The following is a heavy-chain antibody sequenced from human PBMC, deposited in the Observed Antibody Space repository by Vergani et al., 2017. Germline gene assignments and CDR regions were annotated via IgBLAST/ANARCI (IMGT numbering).Heavy chain of an antibody. CDR3: ARAGYDFWSGYYLNWFDP. CDR1: GGSISSGDYY. CDR2: IYTSGST. J-gene: IGHJ5*02. V-gene: IGHV4-61*02. D-gene: IGHD3-3*01. Sequence: QVQLQESGPGLVKPSQTLSLTCTVSGGSISSGDYYWSWIRQPPGKGLEWIGRIYTSGSTNYNPSLKSRVTISVDTSKNQFSLKLSSVTAADTAVYYCARAGYDFWSGYYLNWFDPWGQGTLVTVSS.